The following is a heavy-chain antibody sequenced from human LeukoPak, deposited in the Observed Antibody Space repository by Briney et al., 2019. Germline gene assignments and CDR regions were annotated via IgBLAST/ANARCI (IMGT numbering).Heavy chain of an antibody. CDR2: ISSSGSTI. Sequence: GGSLRLSCAASGFTFSSYEMNWVRQAPGKGLEWVSYISSSGSTIYYADSVKGRFTISRDNAKNSLYLQMNSLRAEDTAVYYCARADQQWLVRFDYWGQGTLVTVSS. CDR1: GFTFSSYE. J-gene: IGHJ4*02. D-gene: IGHD6-19*01. CDR3: ARADQQWLVRFDY. V-gene: IGHV3-48*03.